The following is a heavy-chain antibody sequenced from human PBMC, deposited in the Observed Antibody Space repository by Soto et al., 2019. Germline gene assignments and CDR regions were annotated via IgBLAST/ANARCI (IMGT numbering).Heavy chain of an antibody. CDR1: GYTFTSYG. V-gene: IGHV1-18*01. J-gene: IGHJ6*02. CDR2: ISGYNGDT. D-gene: IGHD2-8*01. CDR3: AKNGQPPYYYYGMDV. Sequence: ASVKVSCKASGYTFTSYGISWVRQAPGQGLEWMGWISGYNGDTNYAQKVRGRVTMTIDTSTYTAYMELRSLTSDDTAIYYCAKNGQPPYYYYGMDVWGQGTTVTVSS.